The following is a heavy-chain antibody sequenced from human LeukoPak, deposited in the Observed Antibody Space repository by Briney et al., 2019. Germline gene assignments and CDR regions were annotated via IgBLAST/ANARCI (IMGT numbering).Heavy chain of an antibody. CDR1: GFTFSSYA. CDR3: AKGLGPRVYYMDV. D-gene: IGHD3-10*01. J-gene: IGHJ6*03. V-gene: IGHV3-23*01. CDR2: ISDSGGTT. Sequence: GGSLRLSCVASGFTFSSYAMSWVRQAPGKGLEWVSGISDSGGTTYYTDSVKGRFTISRDNSKNTLYLQMNSLRAEDTAIYYCAKGLGPRVYYMDVWGKGTTVTVSS.